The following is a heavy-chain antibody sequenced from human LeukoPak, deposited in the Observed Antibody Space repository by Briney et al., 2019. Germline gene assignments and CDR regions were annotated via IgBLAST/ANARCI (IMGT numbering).Heavy chain of an antibody. CDR2: INHSGST. D-gene: IGHD6-19*01. V-gene: IGHV4-34*01. Sequence: PSETLSLTCTVYGGSFSGYYWSWIRQPPGRGLEWIGEINHSGSTNHNPSLKSRVTISVDRSKNQFSLKVSSVTAADAAVYYCATRPGYSSGWYVYWGQGTLVTVSS. CDR1: GGSFSGYY. CDR3: ATRPGYSSGWYVY. J-gene: IGHJ4*02.